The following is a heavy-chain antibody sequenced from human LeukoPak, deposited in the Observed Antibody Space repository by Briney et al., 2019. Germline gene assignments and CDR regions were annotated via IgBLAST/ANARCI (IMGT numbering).Heavy chain of an antibody. CDR2: IKQDGSEK. D-gene: IGHD2-2*01. CDR1: GFTFSNYY. CDR3: ARDRGYCSYTTCYFDW. J-gene: IGHJ5*01. Sequence: PGGSLRLSCAASGFTFSNYYMSWARQAPGKGLEWVANIKQDGSEKDYVDSVKGRFTISRDNAKNSLYLQMNSLRAEDTAVYYCARDRGYCSYTTCYFDWWGQGTLVTVSS. V-gene: IGHV3-7*01.